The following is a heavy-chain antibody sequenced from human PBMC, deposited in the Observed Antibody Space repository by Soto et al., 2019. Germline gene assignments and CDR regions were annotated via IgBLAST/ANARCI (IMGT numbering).Heavy chain of an antibody. CDR2: IIPILGIA. CDR1: GGTFSSYT. J-gene: IGHJ4*02. V-gene: IGHV1-69*08. D-gene: IGHD6-6*01. CDR3: ARDFSSSSGGTFDY. Sequence: QVQLVQSGAEVKKPGSSVKVSCKASGGTFSSYTISWVRQAPGQGLEWMGRIIPILGIANYAQKFQGRVTITADKSTSTAYMELSSLRSEDTAVYYCARDFSSSSGGTFDYWGQGTLVTVSS.